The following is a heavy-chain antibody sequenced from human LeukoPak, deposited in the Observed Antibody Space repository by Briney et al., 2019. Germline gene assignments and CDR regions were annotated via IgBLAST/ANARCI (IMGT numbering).Heavy chain of an antibody. D-gene: IGHD3-3*01. CDR3: AGMGILEWLGFNY. V-gene: IGHV3-9*01. J-gene: IGHJ4*02. CDR2: ISWNSGSI. CDR1: RFSFDDYA. Sequence: GGSLRLSCAASRFSFDDYAMHWVRQAPGKGLEWVSGISWNSGSIGYADSVKGRFTISRDNSKNTLYLQMNSLRAEDTAVYYCAGMGILEWLGFNYWGQGTLVTVSS.